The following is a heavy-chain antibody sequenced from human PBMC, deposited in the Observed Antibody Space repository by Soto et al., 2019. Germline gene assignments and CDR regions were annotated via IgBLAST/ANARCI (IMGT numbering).Heavy chain of an antibody. V-gene: IGHV1-69*12. CDR2: IIPIFGTA. CDR1: GGTFSSYA. J-gene: IGHJ4*02. D-gene: IGHD4-17*01. CDR3: PRDPPMTTVTATNEFDY. Sequence: QVQLVQSGAEVKKPGSSVKVSCKASGGTFSSYAISWVRQAPGQGLEWMGGIIPIFGTANYAQKFQGRVTITADESTSTACMELSSLRSEDTAVYYCPRDPPMTTVTATNEFDYWGQGTLVTVSS.